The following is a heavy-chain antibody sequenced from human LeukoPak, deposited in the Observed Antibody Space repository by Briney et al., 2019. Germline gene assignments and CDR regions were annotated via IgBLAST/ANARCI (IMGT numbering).Heavy chain of an antibody. CDR1: GGTFSSYA. J-gene: IGHJ4*02. CDR2: IIPIFGTA. Sequence: SVKVSCKASGGTFSSYAISWVRQAPGQGLERMGGIIPIFGTANYAQKFQGRVTITADESTSTAYMELSSLRSEDTAVYYCANLLGSSSRIDYWGQGTLVTVSS. D-gene: IGHD6-13*01. V-gene: IGHV1-69*01. CDR3: ANLLGSSSRIDY.